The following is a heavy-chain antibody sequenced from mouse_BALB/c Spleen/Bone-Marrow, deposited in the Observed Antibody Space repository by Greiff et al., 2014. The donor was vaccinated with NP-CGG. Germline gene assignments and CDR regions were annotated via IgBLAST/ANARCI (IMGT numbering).Heavy chain of an antibody. Sequence: QVQLKESGAELMKPGASVKISCKATGYTFSSYWIEWVKQRPGHGLEWIGEILPGSDSTNYNEKFKGKATFTADTSSNTAYMQLSSLTSEDSAVYYCARGYAMDYWGQGTSVTVSS. J-gene: IGHJ4*01. CDR3: ARGYAMDY. V-gene: IGHV1-9*01. CDR1: GYTFSSYW. CDR2: ILPGSDST.